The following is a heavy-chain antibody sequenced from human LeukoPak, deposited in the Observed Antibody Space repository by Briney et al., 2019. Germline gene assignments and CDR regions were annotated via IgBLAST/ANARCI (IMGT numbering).Heavy chain of an antibody. CDR1: GGSISSSSYY. CDR3: ARDRAYYYDSSGYNY. V-gene: IGHV4-39*07. CDR2: IYYSGST. Sequence: PSETLSLTCTVSGGSISSSSYYWGWIRQPPGKGLEWIGSIYYSGSTYYNPSLKSRVTISVDTSKNQFSLKLSSVTAADTAVYYCARDRAYYYDSSGYNYWGQGTLVTVSS. D-gene: IGHD3-22*01. J-gene: IGHJ4*02.